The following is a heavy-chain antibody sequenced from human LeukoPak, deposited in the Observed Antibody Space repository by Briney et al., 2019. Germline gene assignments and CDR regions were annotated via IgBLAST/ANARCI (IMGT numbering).Heavy chain of an antibody. CDR2: IHHSGST. CDR1: GGSISNSNW. Sequence: PSGTLALTCAVSGGSISNSNWWSWVRQPPGKGLEWIGEIHHSGSTNYNPSLKSRVTISVDKSKTQFSLKLTSVTAADTAMYYCARGDGGSRWYSWFDPWGQGTLVTVSS. V-gene: IGHV4-4*02. D-gene: IGHD6-13*01. CDR3: ARGDGGSRWYSWFDP. J-gene: IGHJ5*02.